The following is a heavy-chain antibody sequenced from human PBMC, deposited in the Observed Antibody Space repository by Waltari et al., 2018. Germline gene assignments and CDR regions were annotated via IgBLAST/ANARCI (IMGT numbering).Heavy chain of an antibody. CDR1: GGTFISYT. V-gene: IGHV1-69*08. CDR2: IIPILGIA. D-gene: IGHD4-17*01. Sequence: QVQLVQSGAEVKKPGSSVKVSCKASGGTFISYTISWVRQAPGQGLEWMGRIIPILGIANYAQKFQGRVTITADKSTSTAYMELSSLRSEDTAVYYCARERSTVTTDAFDIWGQGTMVTVSS. CDR3: ARERSTVTTDAFDI. J-gene: IGHJ3*02.